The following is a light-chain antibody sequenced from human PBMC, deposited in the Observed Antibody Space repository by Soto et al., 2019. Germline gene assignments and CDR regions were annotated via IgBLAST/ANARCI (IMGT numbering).Light chain of an antibody. Sequence: QSVLTQPASVSASPGQSITISCTGSSRDVGAYNLVSWYQQHPTKATKLIIYQDNKRPSGISNRFSGSKSGNTASLTIAGIQAEDEAYYYCCSYDGGNKWVFGGGTKLPVL. CDR3: CSYDGGNKWV. V-gene: IGLV2-23*01. CDR1: SRDVGAYNL. J-gene: IGLJ3*02. CDR2: QDN.